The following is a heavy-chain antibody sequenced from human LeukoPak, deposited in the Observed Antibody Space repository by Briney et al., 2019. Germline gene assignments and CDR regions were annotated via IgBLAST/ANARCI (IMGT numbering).Heavy chain of an antibody. D-gene: IGHD6-13*01. V-gene: IGHV4-39*07. J-gene: IGHJ5*02. CDR2: IYYSGST. CDR3: ARVHSSSWYRDSSPNWFDP. Sequence: SQTLSLTCTVSGGSISSSSYYWGWIRQPPGKGLEWIGSIYYSGSTYYNPSLKSRVTISVDTSKNQFSLELSSVTAADTAVYYCARVHSSSWYRDSSPNWFDPWGQGTLVTVSS. CDR1: GGSISSSSYY.